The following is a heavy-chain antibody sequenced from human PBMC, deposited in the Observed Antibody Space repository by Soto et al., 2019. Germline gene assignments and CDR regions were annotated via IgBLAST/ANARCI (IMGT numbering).Heavy chain of an antibody. CDR2: IIPIFGTE. V-gene: IGHV1-69*12. CDR3: PRWGTSGGYRGYHYGYYYCYYGLHV. Sequence: QVQLVQSGAEVKKPGSSVKVSCKASGGTFSSYAISWVRQAPGQGLEWMGGIIPIFGTENYTQNFQGRVTFPADESTSTADLELSSRRSEDTAVDYCPRWGTSGGYRGYHYGYYYCYYGLHVW. J-gene: IGHJ6*01. D-gene: IGHD5-12*01. CDR1: GGTFSSYA.